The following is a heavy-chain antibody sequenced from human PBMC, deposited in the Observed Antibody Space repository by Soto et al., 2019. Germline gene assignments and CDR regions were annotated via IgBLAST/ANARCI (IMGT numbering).Heavy chain of an antibody. CDR3: ARNSDLLFDAFDI. D-gene: IGHD2-21*02. Sequence: ASVKVSCKASGGTFSSYAISWVRQAPGQGLEWMGGIIPILGIANYAQKFQGRVTITADKSTSTAYMELSSLRSEDTAVYCCARNSDLLFDAFDIWGQGTMVTVSS. V-gene: IGHV1-69*10. J-gene: IGHJ3*02. CDR2: IIPILGIA. CDR1: GGTFSSYA.